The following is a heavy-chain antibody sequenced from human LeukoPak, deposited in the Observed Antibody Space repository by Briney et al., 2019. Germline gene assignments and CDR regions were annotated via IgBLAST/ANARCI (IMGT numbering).Heavy chain of an antibody. J-gene: IGHJ4*02. D-gene: IGHD3-10*01. CDR2: ISSSGSTI. CDR3: VVGVRGVPLTPYYFDY. V-gene: IGHV3-11*04. CDR1: GFTFSDYY. Sequence: KPGGSLRLSCAASGFTFSDYYMSWIRQAPGKGLEWVSYISSSGSTIYYADSVKGRFTISRDNAKNSLYLQMNSLRAEDTAVYYCVVGVRGVPLTPYYFDYWGQGTLVTVSS.